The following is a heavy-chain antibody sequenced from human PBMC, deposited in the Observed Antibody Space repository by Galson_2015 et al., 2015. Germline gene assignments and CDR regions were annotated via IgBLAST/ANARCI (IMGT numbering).Heavy chain of an antibody. CDR2: ISYTGTS. CDR3: ARGGAVAGTQGFDY. J-gene: IGHJ4*02. Sequence: ETLSVTCTVSDGSISPYPWSWIRQPPGKGLEWIGYISYTGTSRYNPSLKSRVTISLDTSKNQFSLEVTSVTAADTAVYYCARGGAVAGTQGFDYWGQGTLVTVSP. CDR1: DGSISPYP. D-gene: IGHD6-19*01. V-gene: IGHV4-59*01.